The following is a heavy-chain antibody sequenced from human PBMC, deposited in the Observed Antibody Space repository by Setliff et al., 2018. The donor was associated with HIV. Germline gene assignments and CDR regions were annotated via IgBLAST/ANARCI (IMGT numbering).Heavy chain of an antibody. CDR1: GFAFTDYW. V-gene: IGHV5-51*01. CDR3: ARLALGIHYHYMDV. D-gene: IGHD7-27*01. J-gene: IGHJ6*03. Sequence: PGESLKISCKASGFAFTDYWIGWVRQMPGRGLEWMGIIYPGDSDTRYSPSFRGQVTISADKSITTAYLQWSSLKASDTAMYYCARLALGIHYHYMDVWGKGTTVTVSS. CDR2: IYPGDSDT.